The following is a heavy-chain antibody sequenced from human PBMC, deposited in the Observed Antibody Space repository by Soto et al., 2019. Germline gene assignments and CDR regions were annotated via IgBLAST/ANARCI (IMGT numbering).Heavy chain of an antibody. CDR1: GFTFSNAW. D-gene: IGHD2-2*01. CDR3: LSSKWLGA. Sequence: GGSLRLSCAASGFTFSNAWMTWVCQAPGKGLECVGRIKSESDGGTTDYAAPVNGRFTISRDNSKNTVYLQMSSLRAEDTAVYFCLSSKWLGAWGQGTLVTVS. J-gene: IGHJ5*02. V-gene: IGHV3-15*01. CDR2: IKSESDGGTT.